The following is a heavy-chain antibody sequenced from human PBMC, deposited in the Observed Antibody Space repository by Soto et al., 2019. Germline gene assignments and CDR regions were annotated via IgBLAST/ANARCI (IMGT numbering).Heavy chain of an antibody. V-gene: IGHV3-21*01. Sequence: RGSLRLSCAASGFTFSSYSMNWVRQAPGKGLEWVSSISSSSSYIYYADSVKGRFTISRDNAKNSLYLQMNSLRAEDTAVYYCARDVSGYCSGGSCSVRGILDYWGQGTLVTVSS. D-gene: IGHD2-15*01. J-gene: IGHJ4*02. CDR3: ARDVSGYCSGGSCSVRGILDY. CDR1: GFTFSSYS. CDR2: ISSSSSYI.